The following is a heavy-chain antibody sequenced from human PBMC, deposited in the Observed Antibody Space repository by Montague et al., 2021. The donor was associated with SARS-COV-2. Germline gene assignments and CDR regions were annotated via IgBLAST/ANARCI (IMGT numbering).Heavy chain of an antibody. CDR3: ARARQDVVVPALGIGAYYYYYYMDV. D-gene: IGHD2-2*01. V-gene: IGHV4-4*07. Sequence: SETLSLTCTVSGGSISSYYWSWIRQPAGKGLEWIGRIYTSGSTSYNPSLKSRVTMSMDTSKNQFSLKLSSVTAADTAVYYCARARQDVVVPALGIGAYYYYYYMDVWGKGTTVTVSS. CDR2: IYTSGST. J-gene: IGHJ6*03. CDR1: GGSISSYY.